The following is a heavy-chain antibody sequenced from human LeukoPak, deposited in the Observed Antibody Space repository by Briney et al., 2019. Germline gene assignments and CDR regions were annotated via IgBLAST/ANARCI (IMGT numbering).Heavy chain of an antibody. V-gene: IGHV4-4*07. J-gene: IGHJ5*02. D-gene: IGHD6-13*01. CDR3: ARAPYSMGWFDP. CDR1: GSSISSYY. CDR2: IYTSGST. Sequence: PSETLSLTCTVSGSSISSYYWSWIRQPAGKGLGWIGRIYTSGSTNYNPSLKSRVTMSVDTSKNQFSLKLSSVTAADTAVYYCARAPYSMGWFDPWGQGTLVTVSS.